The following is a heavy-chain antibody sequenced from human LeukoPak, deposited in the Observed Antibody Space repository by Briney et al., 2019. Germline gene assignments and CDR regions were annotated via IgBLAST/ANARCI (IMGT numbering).Heavy chain of an antibody. CDR2: IRRKANSYAT. J-gene: IGHJ5*02. CDR3: TRPAMATIKGYNWFDP. V-gene: IGHV3-73*01. Sequence: GGSLRLSCAASGLTFSGSSMHWVRQAYGKGLEWVGRIRRKANSYATAYAATVKGRYTISRDDSKNTAYLQMNSLKTEDTAVYYCTRPAMATIKGYNWFDPWGQGTLVTVSS. D-gene: IGHD5-24*01. CDR1: GLTFSGSS.